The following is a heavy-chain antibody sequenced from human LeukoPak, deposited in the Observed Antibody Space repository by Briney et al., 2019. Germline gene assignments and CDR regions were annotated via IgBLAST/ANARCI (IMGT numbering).Heavy chain of an antibody. Sequence: PSETLSLTCTVSGGSISSYYWSWIRQSPGEGLEWIGYIHYRGSTNYNPSLKSRVTISADTSKNQFSLKLTSVTAADTAIYYCARRDDFDNWGQGTMVTVSS. CDR3: ARRDDFDN. J-gene: IGHJ3*02. CDR2: IHYRGST. CDR1: GGSISSYY. V-gene: IGHV4-59*08.